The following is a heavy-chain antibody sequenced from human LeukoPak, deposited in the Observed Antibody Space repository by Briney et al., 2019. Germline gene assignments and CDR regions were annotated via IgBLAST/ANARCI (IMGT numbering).Heavy chain of an antibody. CDR2: LNEDGTVK. Sequence: RGSLRVSCAASGFSFSTNWMHWVRQTPGKRLEWVAELNEDGTVKYYVDSVKGRFTISRDNAKNSLYLQLNSLKVEDTGVYFCANVPRSTVSYWGRGTLVTVSS. J-gene: IGHJ4*02. V-gene: IGHV3-7*01. CDR3: ANVPRSTVSY. D-gene: IGHD2-15*01. CDR1: GFSFSTNW.